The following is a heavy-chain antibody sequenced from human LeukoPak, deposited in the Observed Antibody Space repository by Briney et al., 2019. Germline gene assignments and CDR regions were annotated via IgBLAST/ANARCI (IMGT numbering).Heavy chain of an antibody. Sequence: GASVKVSCKASGYTFSSYAISWVRQAPGQGLEWMGGIIPIFGTANYAQKFQGRVTITADESTSTAYMELSSLRSEDTAVYYCARAGGGGFGELSRFDYWGQGTLVTVSS. CDR1: GYTFSSYA. V-gene: IGHV1-69*13. D-gene: IGHD3-10*01. CDR3: ARAGGGGFGELSRFDY. CDR2: IIPIFGTA. J-gene: IGHJ4*02.